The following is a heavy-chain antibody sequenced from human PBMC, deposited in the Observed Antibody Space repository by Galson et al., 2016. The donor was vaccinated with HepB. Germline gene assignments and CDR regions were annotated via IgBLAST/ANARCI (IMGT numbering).Heavy chain of an antibody. D-gene: IGHD3-22*01. Sequence: SLRLSCAASGFTFDDYTMHWVRQAPGKGLEWVALISWDGRSPDYADSVRGRFTISRENAKNSLYLQMNSLRAGDTAVYYCVRILYDRSARDYYGMDVWGQGITVTVSS. J-gene: IGHJ6*02. CDR3: VRILYDRSARDYYGMDV. CDR1: GFTFDDYT. V-gene: IGHV3-43*01. CDR2: ISWDGRSP.